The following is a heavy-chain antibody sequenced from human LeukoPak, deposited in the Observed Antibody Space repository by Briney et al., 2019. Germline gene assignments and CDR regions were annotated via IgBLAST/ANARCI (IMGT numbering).Heavy chain of an antibody. V-gene: IGHV1-18*01. CDR3: ARDWVVGVVVVAAGY. Sequence: ASVKVSCKASGYRFTSYGISWVRQAPGQGLEWMGWIRTYNGNTNYAQKSQDIVTMTTDTSTSTAYMELKSLRSDDTAVYYCARDWVVGVVVVAAGYWGQGTLVTVSS. CDR1: GYRFTSYG. J-gene: IGHJ4*02. D-gene: IGHD2-15*01. CDR2: IRTYNGNT.